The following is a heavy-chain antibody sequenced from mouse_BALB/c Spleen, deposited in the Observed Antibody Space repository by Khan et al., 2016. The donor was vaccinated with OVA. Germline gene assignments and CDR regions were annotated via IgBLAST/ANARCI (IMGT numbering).Heavy chain of an antibody. D-gene: IGHD1-1*01. V-gene: IGHV5-17*02. CDR3: ATSYFYGYYFDY. J-gene: IGHJ2*01. CDR2: ISGDSNTI. Sequence: EVQLVESGGGLVQPGGSRKLSCAASGFTFSSYGMHWVRQAPEKGLEWVAYISGDSNTIYYADTVKGRFTISRDNPKNTRFLQMTSLMSEDTARYYCATSYFYGYYFDYWGPGTTLTVSS. CDR1: GFTFSSYG.